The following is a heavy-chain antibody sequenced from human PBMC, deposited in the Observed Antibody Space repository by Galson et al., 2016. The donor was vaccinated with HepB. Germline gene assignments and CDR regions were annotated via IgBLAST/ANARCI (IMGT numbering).Heavy chain of an antibody. Sequence: SLRLSCAASEFTFSDQYMIWIRQAPRKGLEWVSYISSDSRNTKYADSVKGRFIVSRDNAENSLYLQMNSLRAEDTAVYYCARVKSGSYSADVFDIWGQGTKVTVSS. CDR2: ISSDSRNT. J-gene: IGHJ3*02. CDR3: ARVKSGSYSADVFDI. CDR1: EFTFSDQY. V-gene: IGHV3-11*06. D-gene: IGHD1-26*01.